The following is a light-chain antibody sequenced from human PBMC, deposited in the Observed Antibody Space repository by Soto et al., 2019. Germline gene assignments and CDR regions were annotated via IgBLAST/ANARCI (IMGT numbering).Light chain of an antibody. CDR2: EVR. Sequence: QSALTQPASVSGSPGQSITISCTGSRRDVGAYNYVSWYQQHPGRAPKLIIYEVRNRPSGISYRFSGSKSGNTASLTISGLQAEDEADYYCSSYTSSSTLVFGGGTKVTVL. J-gene: IGLJ3*02. CDR1: RRDVGAYNY. CDR3: SSYTSSSTLV. V-gene: IGLV2-14*01.